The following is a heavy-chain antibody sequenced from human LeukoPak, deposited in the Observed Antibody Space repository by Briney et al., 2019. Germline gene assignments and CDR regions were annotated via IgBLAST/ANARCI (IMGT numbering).Heavy chain of an antibody. Sequence: ASVKVSCKASGYTFTSYYMHWVRQAPGQGLEWMGIINPSGGTTVYAQKFQGRVTMTRDTSTSTLYMELSSLTSEDTAVYYCARPLVGATSWWFDPWGQGTLVTVSS. V-gene: IGHV1-46*01. J-gene: IGHJ5*02. CDR1: GYTFTSYY. CDR2: INPSGGTT. CDR3: ARPLVGATSWWFDP. D-gene: IGHD1-26*01.